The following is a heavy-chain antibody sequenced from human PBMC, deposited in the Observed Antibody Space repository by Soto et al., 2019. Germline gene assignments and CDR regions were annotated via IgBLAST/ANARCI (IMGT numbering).Heavy chain of an antibody. CDR3: ARVPNPYYYDSSGYRGAFDI. D-gene: IGHD3-22*01. Sequence: QVQLVQSGAEVTKPGASVKVSCKASGYTFTGYYMHWVRQAPGQGLEWMGWINPNSGGTNYAQKLQGWVTMTRDTSISTAYMELSRLRSDDTAVYYCARVPNPYYYDSSGYRGAFDIWGQGTMVTVSS. V-gene: IGHV1-2*04. CDR2: INPNSGGT. J-gene: IGHJ3*02. CDR1: GYTFTGYY.